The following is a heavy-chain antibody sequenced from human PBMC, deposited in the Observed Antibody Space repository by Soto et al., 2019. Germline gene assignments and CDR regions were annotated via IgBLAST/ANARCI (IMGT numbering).Heavy chain of an antibody. Sequence: ASVKVSCKASGYTLTSYAMHWVRQAPGQRLEWMGWINAGNGNTKYSQKFQGRVTITRDTSASTAYMELSSLRSEDTAVYYCARVLMVRGVIGGYNWFDPWGQGTLVTVSS. CDR1: GYTLTSYA. CDR2: INAGNGNT. CDR3: ARVLMVRGVIGGYNWFDP. V-gene: IGHV1-3*01. J-gene: IGHJ5*02. D-gene: IGHD3-10*01.